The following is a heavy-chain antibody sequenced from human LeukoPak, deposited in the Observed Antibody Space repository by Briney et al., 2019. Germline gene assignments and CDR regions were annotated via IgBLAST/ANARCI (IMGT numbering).Heavy chain of an antibody. Sequence: GASVKVSCKASGYTFTSYGISWVRQAPGQGLEWMGWISAYNGNTNYAQKLQGRVTITADKSTSTAYMELSSLRSEDTAVYYCAISRYYYDSSGYYQRRFDFDYWGQGTLVTVSS. V-gene: IGHV1-18*01. CDR2: ISAYNGNT. CDR1: GYTFTSYG. CDR3: AISRYYYDSSGYYQRRFDFDY. J-gene: IGHJ4*02. D-gene: IGHD3-22*01.